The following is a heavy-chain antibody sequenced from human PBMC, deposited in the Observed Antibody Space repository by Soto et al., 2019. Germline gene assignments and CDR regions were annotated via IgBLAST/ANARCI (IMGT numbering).Heavy chain of an antibody. V-gene: IGHV3-30*18. CDR3: AKYYCSGGSCYAPWYFEL. CDR2: ISYDGSNK. Sequence: QVQLVESGGGVVQPGRSLRLSCAASGFTFSSYGMHWVRQAPGKGLERMAVISYDGSNKYYADSVKGRFTISRDNSKNTLYLQMNSLRAEEAGVYYCAKYYCSGGSCYAPWYFELWGSGTLVTVSS. J-gene: IGHJ2*01. CDR1: GFTFSSYG. D-gene: IGHD2-15*01.